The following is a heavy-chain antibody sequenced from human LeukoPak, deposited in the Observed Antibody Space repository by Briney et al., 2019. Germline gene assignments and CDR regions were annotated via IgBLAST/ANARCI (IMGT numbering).Heavy chain of an antibody. V-gene: IGHV3-33*01. Sequence: GRSLRLSCAASGLTFRSYGMHWVRQAPGKGLEWVAVIWYDGSNKYYADSVKGRFTISRDNSDNTLYLQMNSLRAEDTAVYYCARDFYGGPSYYFDYWGQGTLVTVSS. CDR3: ARDFYGGPSYYFDY. D-gene: IGHD4-23*01. CDR2: IWYDGSNK. J-gene: IGHJ4*02. CDR1: GLTFRSYG.